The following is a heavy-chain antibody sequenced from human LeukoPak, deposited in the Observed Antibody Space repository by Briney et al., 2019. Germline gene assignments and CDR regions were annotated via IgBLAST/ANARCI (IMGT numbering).Heavy chain of an antibody. CDR2: IYDSGST. CDR3: ARAIVGAPIGYFDY. J-gene: IGHJ4*02. V-gene: IGHV4-59*01. CDR1: GGSISSYY. Sequence: SETLSLTCTVSGGSISSYYWSWIRQPPGKGLEWIGYIYDSGSTNYNPSLKSRVTISVDTSKNQFSLKLSSVTAADTAVYYCARAIVGAPIGYFDYWGQGTLVTVSS. D-gene: IGHD1-26*01.